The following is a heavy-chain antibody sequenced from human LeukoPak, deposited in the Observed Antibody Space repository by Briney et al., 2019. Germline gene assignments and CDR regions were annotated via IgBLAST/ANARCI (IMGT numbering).Heavy chain of an antibody. CDR3: AKSPNYDFWSGGDY. CDR1: GFTFDDYA. V-gene: IGHV3-9*01. D-gene: IGHD3-3*01. Sequence: GRSLRLSCAASGFTFDDYAMHWVRQAPGKGLEWVSGISWNSGSIGYADSVKGRFTISRDNAKNSLYLQMNSLRAEDTALYYCAKSPNYDFWSGGDYWGQGTLVTVSS. CDR2: ISWNSGSI. J-gene: IGHJ4*02.